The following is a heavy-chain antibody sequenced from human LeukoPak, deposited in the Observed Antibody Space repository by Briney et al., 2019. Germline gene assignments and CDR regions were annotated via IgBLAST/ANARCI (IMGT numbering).Heavy chain of an antibody. D-gene: IGHD1-26*01. J-gene: IGHJ4*02. V-gene: IGHV4-31*03. CDR3: ATRGIVGATTVGYYFDY. CDR1: GGSISSGGYY. CDR2: IYYSGST. Sequence: TPSETLSLTCTVSGGSISSGGYYWSWIRQHPGKGLEWIGYIYYSGSTYYNPSLKSRVTISVDTSKNQFSLKLSSVTAADTAVYYCATRGIVGATTVGYYFDYWGQGTLVTVSS.